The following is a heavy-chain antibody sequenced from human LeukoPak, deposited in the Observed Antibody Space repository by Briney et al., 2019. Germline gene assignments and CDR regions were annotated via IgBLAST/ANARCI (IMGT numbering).Heavy chain of an antibody. D-gene: IGHD1-1*01. CDR1: GGSISSGGYY. Sequence: SETLSLTCTVSGGSISSGGYYWSWIRQPPGKGLEWIGYIYHSGSTYYNPSLKSRVTISVDRSKNQFSLKLSSVTAADTAVYYCASGAESTTGTFDYWGQGTLVTVSS. V-gene: IGHV4-30-2*01. CDR3: ASGAESTTGTFDY. CDR2: IYHSGST. J-gene: IGHJ4*02.